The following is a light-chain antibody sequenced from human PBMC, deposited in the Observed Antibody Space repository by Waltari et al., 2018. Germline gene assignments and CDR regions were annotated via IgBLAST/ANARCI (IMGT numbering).Light chain of an antibody. V-gene: IGKV3-15*01. CDR1: QSVSSN. J-gene: IGKJ1*01. CDR3: QQYHNWPPWT. CDR2: GSS. Sequence: VMTQSPATLSVSPGERATLSCRASQSVSSNLAWYQQKPGQAPRLLIYGSSTRATGMPTRFSGSGSGTEFTLTISSMESEDTAVYYCQQYHNWPPWTFGQGTKVEIK.